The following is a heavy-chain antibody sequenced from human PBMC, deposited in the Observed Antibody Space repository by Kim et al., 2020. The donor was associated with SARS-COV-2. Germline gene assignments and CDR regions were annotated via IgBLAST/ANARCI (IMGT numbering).Heavy chain of an antibody. CDR2: FSTSNGDT. V-gene: IGHV1-3*04. CDR3: ARDGHCGGACYSFDY. Sequence: ASVKVSCKASGYTFSSLNMHWVRQVPGQGLEWMGWFSTSNGDTRYSQKFQGRDTFTRDTSASTGYMELSSLTSEDTAVYYCARDGHCGGACYSFDYWGQGTLINVSS. D-gene: IGHD2-21*02. J-gene: IGHJ4*02. CDR1: GYTFSSLN.